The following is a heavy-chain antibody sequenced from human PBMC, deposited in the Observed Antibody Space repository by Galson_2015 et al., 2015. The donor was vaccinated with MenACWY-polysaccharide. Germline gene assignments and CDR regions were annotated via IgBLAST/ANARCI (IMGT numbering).Heavy chain of an antibody. CDR2: ISSSSTSI. CDR1: GFIFSSHR. J-gene: IGHJ4*02. Sequence: SLRLSCAASGFIFSSHRMNWVRQAPGRGLEWISYISSSSTSINYADSVKGRFTISRDNAKNSLYLQMNSLRDEDTAVYYCAKSMTIPDYWGQGTLVTVSS. V-gene: IGHV3-48*02. D-gene: IGHD2-2*02. CDR3: AKSMTIPDY.